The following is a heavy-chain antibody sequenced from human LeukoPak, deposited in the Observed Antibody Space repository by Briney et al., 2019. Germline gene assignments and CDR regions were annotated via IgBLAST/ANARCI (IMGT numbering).Heavy chain of an antibody. CDR1: GGSLSSSSYY. V-gene: IGHV4-39*01. CDR3: ARHGSPFSYYYYYGMDV. Sequence: SETLSLTCTVSGGSLSSSSYYWGWIRQPPGKGLEWIGSIYYSGSTYYNPSLKSRVTISVDTSKNQFSLKLSSVTAADTAVYYCARHGSPFSYYYYYGMDVWGQGTTVTVSS. J-gene: IGHJ6*02. D-gene: IGHD1-26*01. CDR2: IYYSGST.